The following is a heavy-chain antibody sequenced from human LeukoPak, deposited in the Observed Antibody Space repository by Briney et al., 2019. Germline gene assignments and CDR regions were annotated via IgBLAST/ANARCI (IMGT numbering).Heavy chain of an antibody. J-gene: IGHJ4*02. D-gene: IGHD2-15*01. CDR3: VFPYWQDLDH. Sequence: GGSLRLSCAASGFTFSSYAMSWVRQAPGKGLEWVSHISSSGSTIYYADSVKGRFTISRDNAKESLYLQMSSLRDEDTAVYYCVFPYWQDLDHWGQGTLVTVSS. CDR1: GFTFSSYA. V-gene: IGHV3-48*02. CDR2: ISSSGSTI.